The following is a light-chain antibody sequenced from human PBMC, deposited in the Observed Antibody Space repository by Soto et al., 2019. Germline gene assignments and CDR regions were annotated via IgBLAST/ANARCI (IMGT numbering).Light chain of an antibody. CDR2: EAS. CDR1: QSISSY. Sequence: DIQMTQSPSTLSASVGDRVTITCRASQSISSYLAWYQQKPGKAPKLLIYEASNLESGVPSRFSGSGSGTEFALTISSLQPDDFATYYCHHSNNYPWTFGQGTKVDIK. V-gene: IGKV1-5*03. J-gene: IGKJ1*01. CDR3: HHSNNYPWT.